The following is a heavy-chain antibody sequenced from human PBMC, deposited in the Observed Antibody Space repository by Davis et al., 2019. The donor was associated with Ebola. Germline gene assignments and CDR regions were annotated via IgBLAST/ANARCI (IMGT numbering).Heavy chain of an antibody. V-gene: IGHV4-34*01. CDR1: GGSFSGYY. Sequence: SETLSLTCAVYGGSFSGYYWSWIRQPPGKGLEWIGEINHSGSTNYNPSLKSRVTISVDTSKNQFSLKLSSVTAADTAVYYCARGHYDFWSGRPHYYYYGMDVWGQGTTVTVSS. CDR2: INHSGST. J-gene: IGHJ6*02. CDR3: ARGHYDFWSGRPHYYYYGMDV. D-gene: IGHD3-3*01.